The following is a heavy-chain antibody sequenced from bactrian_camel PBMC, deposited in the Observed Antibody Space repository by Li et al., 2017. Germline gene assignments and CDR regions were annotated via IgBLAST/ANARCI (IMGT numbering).Heavy chain of an antibody. J-gene: IGHJ4*01. CDR3: CKGTPPDN. Sequence: QLVESGGGLVQPGGSLRLSCAASGFTFRSADMSWVRQAPGKTLEWVSYITSGGSSTAYADSVKGRFTISRDNAKNTVYLQLHSLKTEDTAMYYCCKGTPPDNWGQGTQVTVS. CDR1: GFTFRSAD. CDR2: ITSGGSST. V-gene: IGHV3S40*01.